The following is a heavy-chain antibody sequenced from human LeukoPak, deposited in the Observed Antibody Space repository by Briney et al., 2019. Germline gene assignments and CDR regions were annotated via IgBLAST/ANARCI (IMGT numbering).Heavy chain of an antibody. J-gene: IGHJ5*02. CDR3: ARDNSVRDEAWWFNP. D-gene: IGHD5-24*01. V-gene: IGHV1-46*01. CDR1: GYTFTSNY. CDR2: ISPSGGST. Sequence: GASVKVSCKAFGYTFTSNYMHWVRQAPGQGPEWMGVISPSGGSTTYAQKFQGRVTLTRDMSTNTDYLELSSLRSEDTAVYCCARDNSVRDEAWWFNPWGQGTLVAVSS.